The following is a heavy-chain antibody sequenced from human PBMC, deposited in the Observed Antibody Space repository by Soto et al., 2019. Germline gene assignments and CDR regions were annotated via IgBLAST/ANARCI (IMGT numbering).Heavy chain of an antibody. CDR2: IYYSGST. V-gene: IGHV4-59*01. D-gene: IGHD4-17*01. CDR3: ARWSYDYGDYDAFDI. J-gene: IGHJ3*02. CDR1: GGSISSYY. Sequence: SETLSLTCTVSGGSISSYYWSWIRQPPGKGLEWIGYIYYSGSTNYNPSLKSRVTISVDTSKNQFSLKLSSVTAADTAVYYCARWSYDYGDYDAFDIWGQGTMVTVS.